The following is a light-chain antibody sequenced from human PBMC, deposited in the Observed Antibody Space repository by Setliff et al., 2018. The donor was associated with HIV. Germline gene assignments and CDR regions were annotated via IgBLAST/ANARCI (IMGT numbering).Light chain of an antibody. Sequence: QSVLTQPASVSGSPGQSITISCTGTSSDVGGYNYVSWYQHHPGKAPKLMICEVSNRPSGVSNRFSGSKSGNTASLTIPGLQAYDEADYYCSSYTSSSLYVFGTGTKVTVL. CDR1: SSDVGGYNY. CDR3: SSYTSSSLYV. CDR2: EVS. J-gene: IGLJ1*01. V-gene: IGLV2-14*01.